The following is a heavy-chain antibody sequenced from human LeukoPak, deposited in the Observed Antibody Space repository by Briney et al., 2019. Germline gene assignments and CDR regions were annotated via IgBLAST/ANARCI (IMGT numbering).Heavy chain of an antibody. CDR3: AKAYGGNSPYFDY. CDR1: GFTFSSYW. V-gene: IGHV3-74*01. D-gene: IGHD4-23*01. Sequence: GGSLRLSCAASGFTFSSYWMYWVRQAPGKGLVWVSRIKSDGTITSYADSVKGRFTISRDNSKNTLYLQMNSLRAEDTAVYYCAKAYGGNSPYFDYWGQGTLVTVSS. CDR2: IKSDGTIT. J-gene: IGHJ4*02.